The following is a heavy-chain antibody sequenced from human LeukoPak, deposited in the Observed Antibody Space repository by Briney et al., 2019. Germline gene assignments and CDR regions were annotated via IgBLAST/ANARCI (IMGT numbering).Heavy chain of an antibody. CDR1: GFTFSSYA. CDR3: TRVSLHPISDY. V-gene: IGHV3-30-3*01. CDR2: ISYDGSNK. J-gene: IGHJ4*02. Sequence: GGSLRLSCAASGFTFSSYAMHWVRQAPGKGLEWVAVISYDGSNKYYADSVEGRFTISRDNAKNSLYLQMNSLRAEDTAVYYCTRVSLHPISDYWGQGTLVTVSS.